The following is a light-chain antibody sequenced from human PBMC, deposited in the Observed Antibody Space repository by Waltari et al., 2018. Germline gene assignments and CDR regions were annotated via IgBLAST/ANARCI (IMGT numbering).Light chain of an antibody. CDR2: EVS. J-gene: IGLJ2*01. CDR3: CSYAGSSTYVV. CDR1: SSDVGSYNL. V-gene: IGLV2-23*02. Sequence: QSALTQPASVSGSPGQSITISCTGTSSDVGSYNLVSWYQQHPGKAPKLMIYEVSKRPARLSNRLSGSKSGNTASLTISGLQAEDEAEYYCCSYAGSSTYVVFGGGTKLTVL.